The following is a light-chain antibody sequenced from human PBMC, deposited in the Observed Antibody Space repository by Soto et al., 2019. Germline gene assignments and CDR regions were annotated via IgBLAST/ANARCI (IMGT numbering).Light chain of an antibody. CDR1: QSVSSSY. CDR3: QQYDNSPLT. V-gene: IGKV3-20*01. J-gene: IGKJ4*01. Sequence: EDVLTQSPATLSLSPGDRASLSCGATQSVSSSYLAWYQQKPGQAPRLLIYGASNRATGIPDRFSGGGSATDFTLTISRLEPEDFAVYYCQQYDNSPLTSGGGNKVDIK. CDR2: GAS.